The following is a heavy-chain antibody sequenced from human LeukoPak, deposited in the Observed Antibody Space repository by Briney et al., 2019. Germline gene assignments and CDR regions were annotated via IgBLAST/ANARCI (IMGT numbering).Heavy chain of an antibody. CDR3: ARGYGGTLDY. CDR2: IYHSGST. Sequence: SETLSLTCAVSGGSISSGGYSWSWIRQPPGKGLEWIGYIYHSGSTYYNPSLKSRVTISVDRSKNQFSLKLSSVTAADTAVYYCARGYGGTLDYWGQATLVTVSS. V-gene: IGHV4-30-2*01. CDR1: GGSISSGGYS. J-gene: IGHJ4*02. D-gene: IGHD4-23*01.